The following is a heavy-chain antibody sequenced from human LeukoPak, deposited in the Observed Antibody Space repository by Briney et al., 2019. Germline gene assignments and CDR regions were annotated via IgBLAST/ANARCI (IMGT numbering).Heavy chain of an antibody. CDR2: INHSGST. CDR1: GGSFSGYY. V-gene: IGHV4-34*01. CDR3: ARLVYSNGDYYYYYGMDV. J-gene: IGHJ6*02. Sequence: PSETLSLTCAVYGGSFSGYYWSWIRQPPGKGLEWIGEINHSGSTNYNPSLKSRVTISVDTSKNQFSLKLSSVTAADTAVYYCARLVYSNGDYYYYYGMDVWGQGTTVTVSS. D-gene: IGHD4-11*01.